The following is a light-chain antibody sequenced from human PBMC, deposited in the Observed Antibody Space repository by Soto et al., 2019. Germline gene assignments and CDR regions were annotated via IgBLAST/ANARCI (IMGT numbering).Light chain of an antibody. CDR3: QQYNNWPPEGT. CDR2: GAS. V-gene: IGKV3-15*01. J-gene: IGKJ1*01. Sequence: EIVMTQSPATLSVSPWERATLSCRASQSVSSNLAWYQQKPGQAPRLLIYGASTRATGIPARFSGSGSGTEFTLTISSLQSEDFAVYYCQQYNNWPPEGTFGQGTKVDIK. CDR1: QSVSSN.